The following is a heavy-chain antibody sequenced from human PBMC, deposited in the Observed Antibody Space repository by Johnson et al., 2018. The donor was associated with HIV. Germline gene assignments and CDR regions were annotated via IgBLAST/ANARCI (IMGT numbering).Heavy chain of an antibody. CDR2: ISFDGSNK. V-gene: IGHV3-30*04. J-gene: IGHJ3*02. CDR3: ARGGRVYDSSGYYAFDI. CDR1: GFTFSSYA. Sequence: VQLVESGGGVVQPGRSLRLSCAASGFTFSSYAMHWVRQAPGKGLEWVAVISFDGSNKYQADSVKGRFTISRDSSKNTLYLQMNSLRAEDTAVYYCARGGRVYDSSGYYAFDIWGQGTMVTVSS. D-gene: IGHD3-22*01.